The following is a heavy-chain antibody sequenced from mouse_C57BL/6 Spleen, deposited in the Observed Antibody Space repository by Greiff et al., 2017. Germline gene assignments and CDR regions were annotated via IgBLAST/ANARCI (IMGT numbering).Heavy chain of an antibody. D-gene: IGHD1-1*01. J-gene: IGHJ1*03. CDR3: ARHEGNVYYYGSSYWYFDV. V-gene: IGHV1-62-2*01. CDR2: FYPGSGSI. Sequence: QVQLKESGAELVKPGASVKLSCKASGYTFTEYTIHWVKQRSGQGLEWIGWFYPGSGSIKYNEKFKDKATLTADKSSSTVYMELSRLTSEDSAVYFCARHEGNVYYYGSSYWYFDVWGTGTTVTVSS. CDR1: GYTFTEYT.